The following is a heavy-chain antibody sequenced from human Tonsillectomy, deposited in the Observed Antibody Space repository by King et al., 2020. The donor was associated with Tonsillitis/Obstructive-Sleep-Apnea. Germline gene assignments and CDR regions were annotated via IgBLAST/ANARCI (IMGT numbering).Heavy chain of an antibody. Sequence: VQLVESGGGLVKPGGSLRLSCAASGFTFSHAWMSWVRQAPGKGLEWVGRIKSKTGGGTTDYAAPVKGRFTISSDDSKNTLYLQMNSLNTEDTAVYYCTTDLRLLTYWGQGTLVTVSS. CDR2: IKSKTGGGTT. V-gene: IGHV3-15*01. CDR3: TTDLRLLTY. CDR1: GFTFSHAW. J-gene: IGHJ4*02. D-gene: IGHD3-9*01.